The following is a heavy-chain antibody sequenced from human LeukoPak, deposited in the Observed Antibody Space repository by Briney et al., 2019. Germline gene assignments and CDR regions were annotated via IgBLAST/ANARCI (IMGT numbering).Heavy chain of an antibody. CDR1: GYTFTSYY. CDR3: ARGPGGRRGYYPLEDYYYYYYMDV. CDR2: INPNSGGT. J-gene: IGHJ6*03. V-gene: IGHV1-2*02. Sequence: GASVTVSCKASGYTFTSYYMHWVRQAPGQGLEWMGWINPNSGGTNYAQKFQGRVTMTRDTSISTASMELRSLKSDDTAVYYCARGPGGRRGYYPLEDYYYYYYMDVWGKGTTVTVSS. D-gene: IGHD3-22*01.